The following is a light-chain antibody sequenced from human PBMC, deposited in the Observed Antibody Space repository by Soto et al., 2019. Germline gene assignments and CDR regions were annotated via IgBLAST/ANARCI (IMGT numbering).Light chain of an antibody. Sequence: QSVLTQPASVSGSPGQSITISCTGTSSDVGGYNYVSWYQQHPGKAPKLMIYEVTNRPSGVSIRFSASKSGNTASLTISGLQAEDEADYYCSSYTSSSTLVVFCGGTKLTVL. CDR1: SSDVGGYNY. CDR2: EVT. V-gene: IGLV2-14*01. CDR3: SSYTSSSTLVV. J-gene: IGLJ2*01.